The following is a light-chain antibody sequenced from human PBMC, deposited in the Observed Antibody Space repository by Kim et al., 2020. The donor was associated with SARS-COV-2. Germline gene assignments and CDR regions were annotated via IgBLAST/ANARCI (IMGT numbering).Light chain of an antibody. CDR1: QSVSSD. J-gene: IGKJ4*01. V-gene: IGKV3-11*01. CDR2: DAS. CDR3: QQRSSWPLT. Sequence: EIVLTQSPAILSLSPGERATLSCRTSQSVSSDLAWYQQKPGQAPRLLIYDASKRATGIPARFSGSGSGTDFTLTISSLEPEDFAVYYCQQRSSWPLTFGGGTKVDIK.